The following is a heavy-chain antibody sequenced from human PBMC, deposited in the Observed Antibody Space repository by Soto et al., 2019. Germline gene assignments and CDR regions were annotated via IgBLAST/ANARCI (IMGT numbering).Heavy chain of an antibody. CDR1: GDTFKNFA. D-gene: IGHD2-2*02. CDR2: ILPLFNAP. Sequence: QVLLVQSGAEVKKPGSSVRVSCKASGDTFKNFAFSWVRQAPGHGLEWVGGILPLFNAPTYAQKFQGRVTITADEYTSTAYMDLSRLTSDATAVYFCTRVSRPAAILATFDFWGQGTRVTVSS. J-gene: IGHJ4*02. V-gene: IGHV1-69*01. CDR3: TRVSRPAAILATFDF.